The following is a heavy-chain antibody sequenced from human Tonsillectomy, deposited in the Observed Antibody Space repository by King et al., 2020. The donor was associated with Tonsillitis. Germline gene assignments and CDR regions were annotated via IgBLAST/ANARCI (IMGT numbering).Heavy chain of an antibody. V-gene: IGHV3-30*04. J-gene: IGHJ6*02. D-gene: IGHD2-15*01. CDR3: ARDCGGGSCYRDV. CDR1: GFTFSSYA. CDR2: ISYDGGNK. Sequence: VQLVESGGGVVQPGRSLRLSCVASGFTFSSYAMHWVRQATGKGLEWVAVISYDGGNKYYADSVKGRFTISRDNSKDTLYLQMNSLRAEDTAVYYCARDCGGGSCYRDVWGQGTTVTVSS.